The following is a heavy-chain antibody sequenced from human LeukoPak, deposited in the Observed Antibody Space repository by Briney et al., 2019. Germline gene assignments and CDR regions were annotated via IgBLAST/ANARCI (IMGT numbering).Heavy chain of an antibody. J-gene: IGHJ3*02. CDR3: ASRTFYCSSTSCYDAFDI. CDR2: ISAYNGNT. V-gene: IGHV1-18*01. D-gene: IGHD2-2*01. CDR1: GYAFTSYG. Sequence: ASVKVSCKASGYAFTSYGISWVRQAPGQGLEWMGLISAYNGNTNYAQKLQGRVTMTTDTSTSTAYMELRSLRSDDTAVYYCASRTFYCSSTSCYDAFDIWGQGTMVTVSS.